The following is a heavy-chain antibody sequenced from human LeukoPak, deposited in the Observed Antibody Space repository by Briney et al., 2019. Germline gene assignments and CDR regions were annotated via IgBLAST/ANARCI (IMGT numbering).Heavy chain of an antibody. D-gene: IGHD3-10*01. Sequence: PGGSLRLSCVASGLTFSNAWMSWVRQAPGKGLEWVGRIKSKTDGETTDYGAPVKGRFIILRDDSKNMLYLQMYGLKIEDTAVYYCLTDPGAWQSIWGHGTLVTVSS. CDR2: IKSKTDGETT. V-gene: IGHV3-15*01. J-gene: IGHJ3*02. CDR1: GLTFSNAW. CDR3: LTDPGAWQSI.